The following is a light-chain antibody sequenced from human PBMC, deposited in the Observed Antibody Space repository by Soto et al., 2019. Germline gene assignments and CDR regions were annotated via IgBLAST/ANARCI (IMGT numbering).Light chain of an antibody. Sequence: QSVLTQPPSVSGSHGQSVTISCTGTSSDVGSYNRVSWYQQPPGTAPKLMIYEVSNRPSGVPDRFSGSKSGNTASLTISGLQPEDEADYYCNSYTSSNTYVFGTGTKVTV. V-gene: IGLV2-18*02. CDR3: NSYTSSNTYV. CDR1: SSDVGSYNR. CDR2: EVS. J-gene: IGLJ1*01.